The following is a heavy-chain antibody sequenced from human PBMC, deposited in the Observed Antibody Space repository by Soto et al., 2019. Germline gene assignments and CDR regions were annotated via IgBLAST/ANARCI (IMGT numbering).Heavy chain of an antibody. J-gene: IGHJ3*02. CDR3: GRGRIVVVVAATGADAFDI. CDR2: INHSGST. Sequence: SETLSLTCTVSGGSISSYYWSWIRQPPGKGLEWIGEINHSGSTNYNPSLKSRVTISVDTSKNQFSLKLSSVTAADTAVYYCGRGRIVVVVAATGADAFDIWGQGKMVTVSS. CDR1: GGSISSYY. V-gene: IGHV4-34*01. D-gene: IGHD2-15*01.